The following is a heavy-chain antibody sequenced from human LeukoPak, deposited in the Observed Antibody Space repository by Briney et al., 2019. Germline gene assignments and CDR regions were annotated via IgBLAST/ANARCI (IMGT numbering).Heavy chain of an antibody. Sequence: PGGSLRLSCAASGFTFSDYYMSWIRQAPGKGLEWVSYISSSGSTIYYADSVKGRFTISRDNAKNSLYLQMNSLRAEDTAVYYCAKYGDYDILTGYWIHYWGQGTLVTVSS. CDR2: ISSSGSTI. D-gene: IGHD3-9*01. CDR3: AKYGDYDILTGYWIHY. V-gene: IGHV3-11*01. CDR1: GFTFSDYY. J-gene: IGHJ4*02.